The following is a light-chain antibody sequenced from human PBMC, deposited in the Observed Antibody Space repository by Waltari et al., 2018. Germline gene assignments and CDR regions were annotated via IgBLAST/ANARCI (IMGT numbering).Light chain of an antibody. CDR2: NVR. J-gene: IGLJ2*01. CDR3: SSYAGSNIV. V-gene: IGLV2-8*01. CDR1: SRYVGRFDY. Sequence: QSALTQPPSASGSPGQSVTISCPGTSRYVGRFDYVSWYQQHPGQTPKLLIYNVRQRPSGVPDRFSGSKSGNTASLIVSGLQADDEADYYCSSYAGSNIVFGGGTKLTVL.